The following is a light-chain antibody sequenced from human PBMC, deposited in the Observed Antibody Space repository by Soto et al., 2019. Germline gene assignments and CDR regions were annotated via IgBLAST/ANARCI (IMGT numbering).Light chain of an antibody. CDR2: GNS. CDR3: QYYDSSLSAGV. Sequence: QSVLTQPPSVSGAPGQRVTISCTGSSSNIGAVYDVHWYQQLPGTAPKLLIYGNSNRPSGVPDRFSGSKSGTSASLAITGIQAEDAADDYCQYYDSSLSAGVVGGVTTFTVL. CDR1: SSNIGAVYD. V-gene: IGLV1-40*01. J-gene: IGLJ2*01.